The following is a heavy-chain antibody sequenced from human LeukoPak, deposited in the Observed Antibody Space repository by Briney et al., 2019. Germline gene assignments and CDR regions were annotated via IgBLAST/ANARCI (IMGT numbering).Heavy chain of an antibody. CDR3: AKDSYSDSSGYFDY. V-gene: IGHV3-23*01. CDR1: GFTFGNYG. J-gene: IGHJ4*02. CDR2: IIDSGGRE. Sequence: GGSLRLSCAASGFTFGNYGMSWVRQAPGKGLEWVSGIIDSGGRENYAESVKGRFTISRDSTKSTLYLQMNSLRAEDTAIYYCAKDSYSDSSGYFDYWGQGTLVTVSS. D-gene: IGHD3-22*01.